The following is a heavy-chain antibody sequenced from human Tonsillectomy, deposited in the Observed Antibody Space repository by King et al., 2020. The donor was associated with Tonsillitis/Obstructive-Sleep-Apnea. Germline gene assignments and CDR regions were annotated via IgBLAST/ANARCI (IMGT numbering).Heavy chain of an antibody. CDR3: ARVWKDGDYEVY. D-gene: IGHD4-17*01. Sequence: VQLVESGGGLVQPGGSLRLSCAASGFTFSSYSMNWVRQAPGKGLEWVSYISSSSTIYYADSVQGRFTISRDNAKNSLYLQMNSLRDEDTAVYYCARVWKDGDYEVYWGQGTLVTVSS. V-gene: IGHV3-48*02. J-gene: IGHJ4*02. CDR2: ISSSSTI. CDR1: GFTFSSYS.